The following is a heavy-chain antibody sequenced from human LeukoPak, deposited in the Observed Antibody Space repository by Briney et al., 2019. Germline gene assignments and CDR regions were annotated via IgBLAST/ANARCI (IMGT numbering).Heavy chain of an antibody. D-gene: IGHD3-3*02. CDR3: ARDHFWSGYYRGNWFDP. J-gene: IGHJ5*02. Sequence: GGSLRLSCAASGFTFSDYYMSWIRQAPGKGLEWVSYISSSGSTIYYADSVKGRFTISRDNAKNSLYLQMNSPRAEDTAVYYCARDHFWSGYYRGNWFDPWGQGTLVTVSS. CDR1: GFTFSDYY. CDR2: ISSSGSTI. V-gene: IGHV3-11*04.